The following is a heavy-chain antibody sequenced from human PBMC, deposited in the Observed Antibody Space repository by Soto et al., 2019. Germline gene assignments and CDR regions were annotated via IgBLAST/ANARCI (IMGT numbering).Heavy chain of an antibody. CDR1: GGSIISGDYY. CDR3: ARAPATVTTPFDY. CDR2: IYYSGST. D-gene: IGHD4-4*01. J-gene: IGHJ4*02. V-gene: IGHV4-30-4*01. Sequence: SKTLSLTSTVSGGSIISGDYYRSSFPQPPGKGLEWIGYIYYSGSTYYNPSLKSRVTISVDTSKNQFSLKLSSVTAADTAVYYCARAPATVTTPFDYWGQGTLVT.